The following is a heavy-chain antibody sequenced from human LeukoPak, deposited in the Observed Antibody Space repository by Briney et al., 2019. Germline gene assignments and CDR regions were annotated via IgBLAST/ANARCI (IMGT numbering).Heavy chain of an antibody. Sequence: NPGGSLRLSCAASGFTFSSYEMNWVRQAPGKGLEWIGEINHSGSTNYNPSLKSRDTISVDTSKNQFSLKLSSVTAADTAVYYCARGRELGLRAVTGTRYFDLWGRGTLVTVSS. D-gene: IGHD6-19*01. V-gene: IGHV4-34*01. CDR2: INHSGST. J-gene: IGHJ2*01. CDR3: ARGRELGLRAVTGTRYFDL. CDR1: GFTFSSYE.